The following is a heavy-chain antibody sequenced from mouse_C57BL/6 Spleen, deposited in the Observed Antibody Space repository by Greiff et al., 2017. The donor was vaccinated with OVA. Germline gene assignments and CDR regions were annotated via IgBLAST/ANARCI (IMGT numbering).Heavy chain of an antibody. V-gene: IGHV5-17*01. D-gene: IGHD3-2*02. Sequence: EVKVEESGGGLVKPGGSLKLSCAASGFTFSDYGMHWVRQAPEKGLEWVAYISSGSSTIYYADTVKGRFTISRDNAKNTLFLQMTSLRSEDTAMYYCARPRDSSGYFDYWGQGTTLTVSS. CDR2: ISSGSSTI. CDR1: GFTFSDYG. CDR3: ARPRDSSGYFDY. J-gene: IGHJ2*01.